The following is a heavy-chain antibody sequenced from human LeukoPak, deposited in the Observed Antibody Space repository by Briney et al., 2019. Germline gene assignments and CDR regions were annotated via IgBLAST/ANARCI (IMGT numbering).Heavy chain of an antibody. CDR2: FYPGDSDT. CDR3: ARRLGFDYDSSGYTSDY. Sequence: GESLKISCQVSGYIFIHYWIGWVRQMPGKGLEWMGIFYPGDSDTRYSPSFQGQVTMSGDKSISTAYLQWSSLKASDTAMYYCARRLGFDYDSSGYTSDYWGQGTLVTVSS. V-gene: IGHV5-51*01. CDR1: GYIFIHYW. J-gene: IGHJ4*02. D-gene: IGHD3-22*01.